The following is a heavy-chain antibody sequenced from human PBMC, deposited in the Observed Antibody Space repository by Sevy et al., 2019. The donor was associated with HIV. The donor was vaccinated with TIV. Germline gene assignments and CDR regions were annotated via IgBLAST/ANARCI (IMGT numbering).Heavy chain of an antibody. J-gene: IGHJ6*02. V-gene: IGHV3-11*01. CDR1: GFILSDYY. Sequence: GESLKISCAASGFILSDYYMSWVRQAPGKGLEWVSYISGSGDDTIYYADSVKGRFTISRDNTKNSLYVQMNSLRAEDTAVYYCARDHVKDGDLGDYYYYAMDVWGQGTTVTVSS. CDR2: ISGSGDDTI. CDR3: ARDHVKDGDLGDYYYYAMDV. D-gene: IGHD4-17*01.